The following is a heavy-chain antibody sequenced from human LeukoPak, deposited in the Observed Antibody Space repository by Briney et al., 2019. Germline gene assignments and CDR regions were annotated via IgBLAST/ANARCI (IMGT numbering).Heavy chain of an antibody. CDR3: ARLGFVVVPAAPNLAWYYMDV. J-gene: IGHJ6*03. CDR2: INPNSGGT. V-gene: IGHV1-2*02. Sequence: ASVKVSCKASGYTFTGYYMHWVRQAPGQGLEWMGWINPNSGGTNYAQKFQGRVTMTRDTSISTAYMELRSLRSDDTAVYYCARLGFVVVPAAPNLAWYYMDVWGKGTTVTVSS. CDR1: GYTFTGYY. D-gene: IGHD2-2*01.